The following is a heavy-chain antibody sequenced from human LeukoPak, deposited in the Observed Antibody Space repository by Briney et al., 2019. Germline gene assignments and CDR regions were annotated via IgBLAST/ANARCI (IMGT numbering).Heavy chain of an antibody. CDR3: AREGSDNNFDY. D-gene: IGHD2/OR15-2a*01. V-gene: IGHV1-46*01. CDR1: GYTFTDGYF. J-gene: IGHJ4*02. CDR2: INPSGGST. Sequence: ASVKVSCKASGYTFTDGYFMHWVRQAPGQGLEWMGIINPSGGSTRYAQKFQGRVTMTRDTSTSTVYMELSSLRSEDTAVYYCAREGSDNNFDYWGQGTLVTVSS.